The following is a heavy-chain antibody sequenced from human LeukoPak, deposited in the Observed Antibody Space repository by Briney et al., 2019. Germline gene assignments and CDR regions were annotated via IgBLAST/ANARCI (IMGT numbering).Heavy chain of an antibody. CDR1: GGSFSGYY. V-gene: IGHV4-34*01. CDR2: INHSGST. J-gene: IGHJ4*02. D-gene: IGHD1-14*01. Sequence: SETLSLTRAVYGGSFSGYYWSWIRQPPGKGLEWIGEINHSGSTNFNPSLKSRVTTSADTSKNQFSLKLNSVTAADTAVYYCARGGVQNRLKYWGQGTLVTVSS. CDR3: ARGGVQNRLKY.